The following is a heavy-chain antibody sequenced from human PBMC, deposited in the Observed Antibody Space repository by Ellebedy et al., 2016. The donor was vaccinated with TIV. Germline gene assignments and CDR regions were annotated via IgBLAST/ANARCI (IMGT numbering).Heavy chain of an antibody. D-gene: IGHD3-10*01. J-gene: IGHJ4*02. Sequence: GESLKISCAASGFTFSGYEMNWVRQAPGKGLEWVSYISSGGSTIYYADSVMGRFTISRDNAKNSLYLQMNSLRAEDTAVYYCANSTSLLSPLDCWGQGTLVTVSS. V-gene: IGHV3-48*03. CDR1: GFTFSGYE. CDR3: ANSTSLLSPLDC. CDR2: ISSGGSTI.